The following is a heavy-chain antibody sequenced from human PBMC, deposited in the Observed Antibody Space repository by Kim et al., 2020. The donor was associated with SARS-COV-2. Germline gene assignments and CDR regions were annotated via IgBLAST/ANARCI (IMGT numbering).Heavy chain of an antibody. J-gene: IGHJ4*02. CDR3: AKPGYSSSWLIFDY. V-gene: IGHV3-23*01. Sequence: DSGKGRFTISRDTSKNTLSLQMNSLRAEDTAVYYCAKPGYSSSWLIFDYWGQGTLVTVSS. D-gene: IGHD6-13*01.